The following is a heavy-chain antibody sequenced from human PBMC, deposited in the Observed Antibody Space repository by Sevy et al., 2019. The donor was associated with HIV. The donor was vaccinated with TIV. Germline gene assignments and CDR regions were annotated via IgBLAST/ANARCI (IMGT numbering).Heavy chain of an antibody. V-gene: IGHV3-21*01. D-gene: IGHD2-2*01. J-gene: IGHJ6*02. CDR1: GFDFGTYS. CDR2: ISSKNDYI. Sequence: GGSLRLSCAASGFDFGTYSMNWVRQAPGKGLEWVSSISSKNDYIFYADSVKGRFTISKDNAKNSLYLQMNSLRVEETAVYYCAREGDCIGIDCYDDWRLPSYYYYPMDVWGQGTTVTVS. CDR3: AREGDCIGIDCYDDWRLPSYYYYPMDV.